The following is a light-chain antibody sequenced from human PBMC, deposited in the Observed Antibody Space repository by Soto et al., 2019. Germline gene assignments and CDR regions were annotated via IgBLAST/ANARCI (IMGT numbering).Light chain of an antibody. CDR2: HAS. CDR3: QQYNKWPLT. V-gene: IGKV3-15*01. J-gene: IGKJ4*01. Sequence: EIVMTQSPATLSVSPGERATLSCRASQSVSSNLAWYQQKPGQAPRLLIYHASTRATGNPARFSGSGSGTEFTLTISSLQSEDFAVYYCQQYNKWPLTFGGGTKVEIK. CDR1: QSVSSN.